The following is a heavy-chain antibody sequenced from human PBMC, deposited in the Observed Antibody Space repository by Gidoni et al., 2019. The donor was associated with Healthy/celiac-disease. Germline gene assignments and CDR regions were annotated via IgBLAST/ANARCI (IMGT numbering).Heavy chain of an antibody. CDR2: IVVGSGNT. Sequence: QMQLVQSGPEVKKPGTSVKVSCQASGFTFTSSAMKWVRQARGQRLEWIGWIVVGSGNTNYAQKFQERVTITRDMSTSTAYMELSSLRSEDTAVYYCAAGYGGRRGNYYYYGMDVWGQGTTVTVSS. CDR3: AAGYGGRRGNYYYYGMDV. V-gene: IGHV1-58*02. J-gene: IGHJ6*02. CDR1: GFTFTSSA. D-gene: IGHD4-17*01.